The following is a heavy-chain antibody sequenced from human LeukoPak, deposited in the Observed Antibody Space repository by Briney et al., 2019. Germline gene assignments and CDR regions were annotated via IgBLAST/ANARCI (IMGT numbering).Heavy chain of an antibody. J-gene: IGHJ4*02. CDR1: GITLSNYA. CDR3: AILYDDSGY. D-gene: IGHD4-17*01. V-gene: IGHV3-23*01. Sequence: GGSLRLSCVGSGITLSNYAISWVRQAPGKGLEWVSAISGSGGNIYYADSAKGRFTISRDISMNTVYLQMNSLRAVDTAVYYCAILYDDSGYWGQGTLVTVSS. CDR2: ISGSGGNI.